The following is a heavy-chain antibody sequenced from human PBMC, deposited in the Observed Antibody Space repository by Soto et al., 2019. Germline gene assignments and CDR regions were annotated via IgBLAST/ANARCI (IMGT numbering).Heavy chain of an antibody. CDR3: ARDWLDISTQIPCYGMDV. CDR1: GYTFTGYY. Sequence: GASVKVSCKASGYTFTGYYMHWVRQAPGQGLEWMGWINPNSGGTNYAQKFQGRVTMTRDTSISTAYMELSRLRSDDTAVYYCARDWLDISTQIPCYGMDVWGQGTTVTVSS. D-gene: IGHD3-9*01. J-gene: IGHJ6*02. V-gene: IGHV1-2*02. CDR2: INPNSGGT.